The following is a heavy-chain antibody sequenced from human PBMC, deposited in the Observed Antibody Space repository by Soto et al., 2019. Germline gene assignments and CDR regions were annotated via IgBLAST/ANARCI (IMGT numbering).Heavy chain of an antibody. CDR3: ARDPPDFNSGFDY. CDR2: TYYKSKWHY. J-gene: IGHJ4*02. CDR1: GDSVSSDTSA. Sequence: SQTLSLTCAISGDSVSSDTSAWIWIRQSPSRGLEWLGRTYYKSKWHYDYATSVRSRITINPDTSKNQFSLQLNSVTPEDTAVYYCARDPPDFNSGFDYWGQGTLVTVSS. V-gene: IGHV6-1*01. D-gene: IGHD1-26*01.